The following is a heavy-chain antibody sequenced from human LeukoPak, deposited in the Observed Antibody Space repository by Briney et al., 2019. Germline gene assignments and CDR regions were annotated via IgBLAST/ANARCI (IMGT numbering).Heavy chain of an antibody. CDR3: ATRGRARDY. V-gene: IGHV4-39*01. Sequence: SETLSLTCTVSGGSISSDNYYWGWIRQPPGKGLEWIGSIYYSGGTYYNPSLKSRVTIYVDTAKNQVSLKLSSVTAADTAVYYCATRGRARDYWGQGTLVTVSS. CDR1: GGSISSDNYY. J-gene: IGHJ4*02. CDR2: IYYSGGT. D-gene: IGHD3-10*01.